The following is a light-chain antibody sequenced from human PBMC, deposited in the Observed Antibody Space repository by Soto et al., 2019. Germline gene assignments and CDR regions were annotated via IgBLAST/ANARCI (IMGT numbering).Light chain of an antibody. CDR1: QSVSSRY. CDR2: GAS. J-gene: IGKJ5*01. CDR3: QQYDDSIT. V-gene: IGKV3-20*01. Sequence: ETVLTQSPDTLSLSPGESATLSCRSSQSVSSRYLAWYQQKPGRAPRLLIYGASNRATGIPDRFSGSGSGTDLTLTISRLEPEDFAVFYCQQYDDSITFGQGKRLEIE.